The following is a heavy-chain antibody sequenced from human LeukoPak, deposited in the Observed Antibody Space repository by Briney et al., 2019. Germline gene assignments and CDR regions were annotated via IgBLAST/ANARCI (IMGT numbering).Heavy chain of an antibody. J-gene: IGHJ4*02. CDR2: IYHSGST. V-gene: IGHV4-38-2*02. CDR3: AFGYSSTRMN. Sequence: PSETLSLTCTVSGYSISSGYYWGWIRQPPGKGLEWIGSIYHSGSTYYNPSLKSRVTISVDTSKNQFSLKLSSVTAADTAVYYCAFGYSSTRMNWGQGTLVTVSS. CDR1: GYSISSGYY. D-gene: IGHD6-13*01.